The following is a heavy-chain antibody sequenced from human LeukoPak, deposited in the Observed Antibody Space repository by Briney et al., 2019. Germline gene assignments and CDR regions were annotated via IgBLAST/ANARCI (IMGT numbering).Heavy chain of an antibody. D-gene: IGHD6-13*01. CDR3: AKDMSYTSSWYGVVYLYYYMDV. CDR1: GFTFDDYA. Sequence: GGSLRLSCAASGFTFDDYAMHWVRQAPGKGLEWVSLISGDGGRTYYADSVKGQFSISRDNSKKSLYLQINSLRTDDTAFYYCAKDMSYTSSWYGVVYLYYYMDVWGRGTTVTVSS. J-gene: IGHJ6*03. CDR2: ISGDGGRT. V-gene: IGHV3-43*02.